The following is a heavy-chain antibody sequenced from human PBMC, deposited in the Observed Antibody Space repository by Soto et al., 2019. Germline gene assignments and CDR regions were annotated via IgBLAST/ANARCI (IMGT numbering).Heavy chain of an antibody. CDR1: GYTFTSYA. CDR3: ARALGIRITMIGVVDYGMDV. D-gene: IGHD3-22*01. J-gene: IGHJ6*02. Sequence: GASVKVSCKASGYTFTSYAMHWVRQAPGQRLEWMGWINAGNGNTKYSQKFQGRVTITRDTSASTAYMELSSLRSEDTAVYYCARALGIRITMIGVVDYGMDVWGQGTTFTVS. V-gene: IGHV1-3*01. CDR2: INAGNGNT.